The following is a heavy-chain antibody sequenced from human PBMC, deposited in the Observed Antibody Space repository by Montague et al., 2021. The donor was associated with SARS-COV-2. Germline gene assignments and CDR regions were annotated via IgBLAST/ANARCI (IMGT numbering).Heavy chain of an antibody. CDR1: GGSFSGYY. D-gene: IGHD4-23*01. CDR3: ARWDPQTLTLIGLRGKSASDY. V-gene: IGHV4-34*01. Sequence: SETLSLTCAVYGGSFSGYYWTWIRQSPGKGLEWIAEINHSGTTNYNFNPSLRSRVTISVDTSKSQFSLKLSSVIVADAGVYYCARWDPQTLTLIGLRGKSASDYWGQGTLVTVSS. CDR2: INHSGTT. J-gene: IGHJ4*02.